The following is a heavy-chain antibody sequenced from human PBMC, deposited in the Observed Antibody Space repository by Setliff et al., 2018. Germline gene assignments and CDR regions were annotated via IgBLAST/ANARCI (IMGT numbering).Heavy chain of an antibody. CDR1: GFTFSSYA. V-gene: IGHV3-23*01. CDR2: IGDSGSI. CDR3: AKRGRYSSSDGLSFDF. J-gene: IGHJ4*02. Sequence: GGSLRLSCTASGFTFSSYAMSWVRQAPGKGLGWVSSIGDSGSISYADSVKGRFTISRDNAKNSLYLQMNRLRAEDTAVYYCAKRGRYSSSDGLSFDFWGQGTQVTVSS. D-gene: IGHD6-6*01.